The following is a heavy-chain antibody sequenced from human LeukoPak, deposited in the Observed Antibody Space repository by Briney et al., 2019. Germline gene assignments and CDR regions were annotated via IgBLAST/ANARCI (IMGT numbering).Heavy chain of an antibody. D-gene: IGHD2-15*01. CDR2: IYYSGST. Sequence: SETLSLTCTVSGGSLSSYYWSWIRQPPGKGLEWIGYIYYSGSTNYNPSLKSRVTISVDTSKNQFSLKLSSVTAADTAVYYCARTPGGYYYYGMDVWGQGTTVTVSS. CDR1: GGSLSSYY. CDR3: ARTPGGYYYYGMDV. J-gene: IGHJ6*02. V-gene: IGHV4-59*01.